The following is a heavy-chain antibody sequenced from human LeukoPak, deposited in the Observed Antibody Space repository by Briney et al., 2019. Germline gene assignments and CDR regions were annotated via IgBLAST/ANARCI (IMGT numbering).Heavy chain of an antibody. CDR3: AREPLYGSGSYSFDY. V-gene: IGHV3-23*01. Sequence: GGSLRLSCAASGFTFSSYAMSWVRQAPGKGLEWVSAISGSGGSTYYADSVKGRFTISRDNAKNSLYLQMNSLRDEDTAVYYCAREPLYGSGSYSFDYWGQGTLVTVSS. CDR1: GFTFSSYA. D-gene: IGHD3-10*01. CDR2: ISGSGGST. J-gene: IGHJ4*02.